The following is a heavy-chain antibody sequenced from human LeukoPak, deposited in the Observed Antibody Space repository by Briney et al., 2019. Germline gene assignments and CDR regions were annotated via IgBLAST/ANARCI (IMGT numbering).Heavy chain of an antibody. CDR2: IYTSGST. CDR1: GGSISSGNYY. J-gene: IGHJ4*02. Sequence: PSETLSLTCTVSGGSISSGNYYWSWIRQPAGKGLERIGRIYTSGSTNYNPSLKSRVTISVDTSKNQFSLKLSSVTAADTAVYYCARGGCSGGSCYVDYWGQGTLVTVSS. D-gene: IGHD2-15*01. CDR3: ARGGCSGGSCYVDY. V-gene: IGHV4-61*02.